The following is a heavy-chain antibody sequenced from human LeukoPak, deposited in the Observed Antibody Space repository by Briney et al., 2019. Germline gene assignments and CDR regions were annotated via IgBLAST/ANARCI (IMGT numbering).Heavy chain of an antibody. CDR3: ARGRDSDY. V-gene: IGHV4-30-4*08. CDR1: GGSISSGDYY. CDR2: IYYSGST. D-gene: IGHD3-22*01. J-gene: IGHJ4*02. Sequence: SSETLSLTCTVSGGSISSGDYYCSWIRQPPGKGLEWIGYIYYSGSTYYNPSLKSRVTISVDTSKNQFSLKLSSVTAADTAVYYCARGRDSDYWGQGTLVTVSS.